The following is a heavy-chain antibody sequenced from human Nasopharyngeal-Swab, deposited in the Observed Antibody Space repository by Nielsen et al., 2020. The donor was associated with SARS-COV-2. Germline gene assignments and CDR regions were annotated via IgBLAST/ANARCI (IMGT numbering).Heavy chain of an antibody. V-gene: IGHV3-30-3*01. Sequence: SLKISCAASGFTFSSYAMHWVRQAPGKGLEWVAVISYDGSNKYYADSVKGRFTISRDNSKNTLYLQMNSLRAEDTAVYYCARDVAVTKYYYYYMDAWGKGTTVTVSS. D-gene: IGHD4-17*01. CDR1: GFTFSSYA. J-gene: IGHJ6*03. CDR2: ISYDGSNK. CDR3: ARDVAVTKYYYYYMDA.